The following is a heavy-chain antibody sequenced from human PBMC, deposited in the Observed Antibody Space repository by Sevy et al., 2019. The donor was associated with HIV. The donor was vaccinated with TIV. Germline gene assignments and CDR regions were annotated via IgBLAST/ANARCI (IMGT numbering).Heavy chain of an antibody. V-gene: IGHV3-23*01. CDR1: GFTFSSYA. D-gene: IGHD3-16*01. Sequence: GGSLRLSCAASGFTFSSYAMSWVRQAPGKGLEWVSGISGSGGSTYYADSVKGRFTISRDNSKNTLYLQMNSLRAEDTVVYYCAKYTTVWGPVAKSPFDYWGQGTLVTVSS. J-gene: IGHJ4*02. CDR3: AKYTTVWGPVAKSPFDY. CDR2: ISGSGGST.